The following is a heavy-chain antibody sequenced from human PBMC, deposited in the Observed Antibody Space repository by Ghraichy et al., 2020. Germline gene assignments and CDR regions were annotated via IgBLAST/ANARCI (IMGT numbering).Heavy chain of an antibody. D-gene: IGHD3-10*01. J-gene: IGHJ4*02. CDR3: ARALITMVRGVITY. V-gene: IGHV3-7*05. Sequence: GGSLRLSCAASGFTFSSYWMSWVRQAPGKGLEWVANIKQDGSEKYYVDSVKGRFTISRDNAKNSLYLQMNSLRAEDTAVYYCARALITMVRGVITYWGQGTLVTVSS. CDR1: GFTFSSYW. CDR2: IKQDGSEK.